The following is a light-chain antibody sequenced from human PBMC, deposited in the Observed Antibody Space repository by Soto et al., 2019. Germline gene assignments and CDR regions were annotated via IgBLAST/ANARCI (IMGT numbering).Light chain of an antibody. V-gene: IGKV3-15*01. J-gene: IGKJ4*01. CDR1: QSVAGN. CDR2: GVS. CDR3: QQSNNWPPLT. Sequence: EIVMTQSPATLSVSPGETATLSCRASQSVAGNLAWYQQKPGQPPRLLIYGVSTRATGVPARFSGSGSETDFSLTISSLKIEDLALYYCQQSNNWPPLTFGGGTKVDIK.